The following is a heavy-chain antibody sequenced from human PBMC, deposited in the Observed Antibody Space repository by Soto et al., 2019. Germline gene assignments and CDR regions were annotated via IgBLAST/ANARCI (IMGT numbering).Heavy chain of an antibody. Sequence: PGGSLRLSCAASGFTFSSDSMNWVRQAPGKGLEWVSSISSSSSYIYYADSVKGRFTVSRDNAKNSLYLQMNSLRAEDTAVYYCAKGPHSASGYYYMDVWGKGTTVTVSS. CDR1: GFTFSSDS. V-gene: IGHV3-21*01. J-gene: IGHJ6*03. CDR3: AKGPHSASGYYYMDV. CDR2: ISSSSSYI. D-gene: IGHD3-10*01.